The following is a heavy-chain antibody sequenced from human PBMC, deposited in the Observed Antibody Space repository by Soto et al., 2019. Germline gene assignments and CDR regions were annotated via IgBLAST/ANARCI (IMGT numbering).Heavy chain of an antibody. CDR3: AEQRWSSGGDY. Sequence: ASVKVSCKASGGTFSSYGISWVRQAPGQGLEWMGWIIAYNGNTHEAQNLPGRVTMTPDESTSTAYMEMSSLRSEDTAVDYCAEQRWSSGGDYWAQGTLVTVSS. CDR1: GGTFSSYG. CDR2: IIAYNGNT. J-gene: IGHJ4*02. V-gene: IGHV1-18*01. D-gene: IGHD1-26*01.